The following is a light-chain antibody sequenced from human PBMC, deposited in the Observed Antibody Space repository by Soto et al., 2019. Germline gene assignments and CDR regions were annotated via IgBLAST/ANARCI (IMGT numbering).Light chain of an antibody. CDR1: SSDVGHYNY. J-gene: IGLJ2*01. CDR2: DVG. Sequence: QSVLTQPASVSGSPGQSITISCTGTSSDVGHYNYVSWYQQHPGKAPKIIIYDVGNRPSGVSHRFSGSKSGNTASLTISGLQAEDEADYYSRSYTTSTTLVFGGGTKLTVL. CDR3: RSYTTSTTLV. V-gene: IGLV2-14*03.